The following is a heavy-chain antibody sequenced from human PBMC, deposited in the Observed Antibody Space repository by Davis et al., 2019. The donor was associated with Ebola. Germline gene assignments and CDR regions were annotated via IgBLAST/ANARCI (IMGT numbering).Heavy chain of an antibody. D-gene: IGHD4-11*01. Sequence: GGSLRLSCAASGFTFSSYEMNWVRQAPGKGLEWVSVIYSGGSTYYADSVKGRFTISRDNSKNTLYLQMNSLRAEDTAVYYCATTVTTINAFDIWGQGTMVTVSS. CDR2: IYSGGST. V-gene: IGHV3-53*01. J-gene: IGHJ3*02. CDR1: GFTFSSYE. CDR3: ATTVTTINAFDI.